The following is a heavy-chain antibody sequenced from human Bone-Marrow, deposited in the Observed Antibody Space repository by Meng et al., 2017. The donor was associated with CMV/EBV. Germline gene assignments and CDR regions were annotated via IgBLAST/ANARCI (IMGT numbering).Heavy chain of an antibody. CDR3: ARRGMMTTRGYWFDP. CDR2: IYPGDSET. Sequence: GESLKISCEGSGYTFSNYWIDWVRQMPGKGLEWMGSIYPGDSETRYRPSFEGQVTFSVDKSIRTAYLQWSSLKASDTAIYYCARRGMMTTRGYWFDPWGPGTLVTVSS. D-gene: IGHD4-17*01. CDR1: GYTFSNYW. J-gene: IGHJ5*02. V-gene: IGHV5-51*01.